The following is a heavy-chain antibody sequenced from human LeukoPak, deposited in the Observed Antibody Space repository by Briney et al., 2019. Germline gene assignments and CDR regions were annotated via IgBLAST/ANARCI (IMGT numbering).Heavy chain of an antibody. CDR1: GGSISNENW. V-gene: IGHV4-4*02. CDR2: IHHRGGT. CDR3: ATPNDAFNI. Sequence: SETLSLTCAVSGGSISNENWWSWVRQPPGKGLEWIGEIHHRGGTNYNPSLRSRVTISIDTSTNQFSLKLTSVTAADTAVYYCATPNDAFNIWGQGTMVTVSS. J-gene: IGHJ3*02.